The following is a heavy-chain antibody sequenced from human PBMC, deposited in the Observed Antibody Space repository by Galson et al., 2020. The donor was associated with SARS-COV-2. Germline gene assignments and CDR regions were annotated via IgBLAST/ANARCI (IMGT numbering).Heavy chain of an antibody. CDR1: GFTFSSYG. V-gene: IGHV3-30*03. D-gene: IGHD6-13*01. CDR2: ISYDGSNK. J-gene: IGHJ6*02. Sequence: LRLSCAASGFTFSSYGMHWVRQAPGKGLEWVAVISYDGSNKYYADSVKGRFTISRDNSKNTLYLQMNSLRAEDTAVYYCARDGVGSSSWGTAGGMDVWGQGTTVTVSS. CDR3: ARDGVGSSSWGTAGGMDV.